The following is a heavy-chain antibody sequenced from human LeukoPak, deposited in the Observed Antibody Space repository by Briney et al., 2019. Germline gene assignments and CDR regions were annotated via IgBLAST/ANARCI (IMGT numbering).Heavy chain of an antibody. Sequence: PGGSLRLSCAASGFTFSSYEMNWVRQAPGKGLEWVSYISSSGSTIYYADSVKGRFTISRDNAKNSLYLQMNSLRAEDTAVYYCARKGRLWFGDQLFYWGQGTLVTVSS. CDR2: ISSSGSTI. D-gene: IGHD3-10*01. J-gene: IGHJ4*02. CDR3: ARKGRLWFGDQLFY. CDR1: GFTFSSYE. V-gene: IGHV3-48*03.